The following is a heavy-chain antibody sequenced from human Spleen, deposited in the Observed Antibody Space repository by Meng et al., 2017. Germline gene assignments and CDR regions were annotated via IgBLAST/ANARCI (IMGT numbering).Heavy chain of an antibody. CDR3: ARMGHGDYGRLFDY. J-gene: IGHJ4*02. CDR1: GYSFTTYW. Sequence: GESLKISCRGSGYSFTTYWIGWVRQMPGKGLEWVGIIYPDDSDTRYSPSFQGPVTLSADKSISTAYLQFSSLKASDTAMYYCARMGHGDYGRLFDYWGQGTLVTVSS. CDR2: IYPDDSDT. V-gene: IGHV5-51*01. D-gene: IGHD4-17*01.